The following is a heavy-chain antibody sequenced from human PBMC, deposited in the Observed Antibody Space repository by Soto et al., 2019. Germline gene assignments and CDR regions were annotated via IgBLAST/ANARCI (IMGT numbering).Heavy chain of an antibody. V-gene: IGHV1-69*06. D-gene: IGHD3-22*01. CDR1: GGTFSSYA. J-gene: IGHJ4*02. CDR3: ARDPLDSSGYYLRTFDY. CDR2: IIPIFGTA. Sequence: QVQLVQSGAEVKKPGSSVKVSCKASGGTFSSYAISWVRQAPGQGLEWMRGIIPIFGTANYAQKFQGRVTITADKSTSTAYMELSSLRSEDTAVYYCARDPLDSSGYYLRTFDYWGQGTLVTVSS.